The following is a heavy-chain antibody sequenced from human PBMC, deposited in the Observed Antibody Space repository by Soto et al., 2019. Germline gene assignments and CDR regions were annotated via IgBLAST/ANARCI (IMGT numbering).Heavy chain of an antibody. V-gene: IGHV3-30*18. CDR1: GFTFSSYG. D-gene: IGHD2-15*01. Sequence: GGSLRLSCAASGFTFSSYGMHWVRQAPGKGLEWVAVISYDGSNKYYADSVKGRFTISRDNSKNTLYLQMNSLRAEDTAVYYCAKDRVVAATHHYYGMDVWGQGTTVTVSS. CDR3: AKDRVVAATHHYYGMDV. J-gene: IGHJ6*02. CDR2: ISYDGSNK.